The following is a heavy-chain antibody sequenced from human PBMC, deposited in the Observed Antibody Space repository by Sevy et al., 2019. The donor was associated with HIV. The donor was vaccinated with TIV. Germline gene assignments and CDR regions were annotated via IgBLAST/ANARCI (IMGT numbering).Heavy chain of an antibody. Sequence: GGSLRLSCEASGFTFSNYVMTWVRQAPGKGLEWVSGIRGSGISTYYSESVKGRCTITMDNSKNTLFVQMNILRVDDTAVYYCSKLGPWGATDAFDVWGQGTMVTVSS. CDR3: SKLGPWGATDAFDV. CDR2: IRGSGIST. CDR1: GFTFSNYV. J-gene: IGHJ3*01. D-gene: IGHD1-26*01. V-gene: IGHV3-23*01.